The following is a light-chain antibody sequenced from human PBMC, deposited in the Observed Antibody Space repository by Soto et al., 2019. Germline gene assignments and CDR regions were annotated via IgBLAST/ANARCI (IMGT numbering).Light chain of an antibody. CDR3: HKYTSYPSP. CDR2: KAS. J-gene: IGKJ3*01. CDR1: QSINSR. Sequence: DIQMTQSPSTLSASVGDRVTATCRAGQSINSRLAWYQQKPGKAPKLLIYKASNLESGVPSRFSGTGSGAEFTLTISSLQPDDSATYYCHKYTSYPSPLGPGPKAAIK. V-gene: IGKV1-5*03.